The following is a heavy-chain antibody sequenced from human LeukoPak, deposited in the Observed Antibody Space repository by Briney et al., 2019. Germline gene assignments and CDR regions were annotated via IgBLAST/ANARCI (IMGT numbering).Heavy chain of an antibody. CDR3: ARQVGYCSSTSCYWFDY. V-gene: IGHV3-21*01. J-gene: IGHJ4*02. Sequence: GGSLRLSCAASGFTFSSYSMNWVRQAPGKGLEWVSSISSSSSYIYYADSVKGRFTISRDNAKNSLYLQMNSLRAEDTAVYYCARQVGYCSSTSCYWFDYWGQGILVTVSS. D-gene: IGHD2-2*01. CDR1: GFTFSSYS. CDR2: ISSSSSYI.